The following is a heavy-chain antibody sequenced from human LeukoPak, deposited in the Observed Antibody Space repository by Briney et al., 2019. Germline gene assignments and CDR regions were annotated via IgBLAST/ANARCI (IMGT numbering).Heavy chain of an antibody. D-gene: IGHD3-10*01. CDR3: ARVRGESPRWFDP. V-gene: IGHV3-74*01. CDR1: GFSFSSYW. Sequence: GGSLRLSCAASGFSFSSYWMHWVRQVPGKGLVWASRINGDGRNTNYADSVKGRFTVSRDNAKNMLYLQMNSLRAEDTAMYYCARVRGESPRWFDPWGQGTLVTVSS. J-gene: IGHJ5*02. CDR2: INGDGRNT.